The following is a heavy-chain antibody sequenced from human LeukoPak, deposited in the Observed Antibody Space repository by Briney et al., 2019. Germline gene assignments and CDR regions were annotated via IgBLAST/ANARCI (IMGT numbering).Heavy chain of an antibody. Sequence: PGGSLRLSCAASGFTFSSYAMSWVRQAPGKGLEWVSAISGSGGSTYYADSVKGRFTISRDNSKNTLYLQMNSLRAEDTAVYYRARALVVVAATPDYWGQGTLVTVSS. CDR1: GFTFSSYA. J-gene: IGHJ4*02. V-gene: IGHV3-23*01. CDR3: ARALVVVAATPDY. CDR2: ISGSGGST. D-gene: IGHD2-15*01.